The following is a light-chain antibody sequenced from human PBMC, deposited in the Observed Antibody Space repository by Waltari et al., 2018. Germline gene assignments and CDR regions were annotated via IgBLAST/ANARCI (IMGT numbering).Light chain of an antibody. J-gene: IGKJ1*01. V-gene: IGKV3-20*01. CDR1: QSVGRS. CDR2: DAS. CDR3: QHYVRLPAT. Sequence: EIVLTQSPGTLSLSPGERATLACRASQSVGRSLGWYQQKPGQAPGLLIYDASRRATGIPDRFSGSGSGTDFSLTISRLEPEDFAVYYCQHYVRLPATFGQGTKVEI.